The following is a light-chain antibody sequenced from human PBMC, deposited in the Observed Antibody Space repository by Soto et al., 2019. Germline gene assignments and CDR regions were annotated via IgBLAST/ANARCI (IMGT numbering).Light chain of an antibody. J-gene: IGKJ1*01. CDR2: KAS. Sequence: THAASFQSASVGDRVTITCRASQSISGLLAWYQQKPGKAPKLLIYKASGLESGVPSRFSGSGSGTEFTLTINGLQPDDFATYYCQHHNPHWTCGQGTKV. V-gene: IGKV1-5*03. CDR3: QHHNPHWT. CDR1: QSISGL.